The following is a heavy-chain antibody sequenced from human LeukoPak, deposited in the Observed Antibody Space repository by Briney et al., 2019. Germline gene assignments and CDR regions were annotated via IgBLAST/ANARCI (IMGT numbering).Heavy chain of an antibody. V-gene: IGHV3-72*01. J-gene: IGHJ4*02. Sequence: LAGGSLSLSCAISGFTFSDHFLVWVRQAPGKGLEWVGRSRNKAKSYTTEYAASVKGRFTISRDGSKNSLYLQMDSLKTEDTAVYSCVRVGSVAGSDYLDYWGQGTLVTVSS. CDR3: VRVGSVAGSDYLDY. D-gene: IGHD6-19*01. CDR1: GFTFSDHF. CDR2: SRNKAKSYTT.